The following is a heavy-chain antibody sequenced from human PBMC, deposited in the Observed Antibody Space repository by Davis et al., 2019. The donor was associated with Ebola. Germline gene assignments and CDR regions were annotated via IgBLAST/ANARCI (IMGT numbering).Heavy chain of an antibody. CDR2: IWYDGSNK. Sequence: GGSLRLSCAASGFTFSSYGMHWVRQAPGKGLEWVAVIWYDGSNKYYADSVKGRFTISRDNSKNTLYLQMNSLKTEDTAVYYCSSTPADSHDYWGQGTLVTVSS. J-gene: IGHJ4*02. D-gene: IGHD2-2*01. CDR1: GFTFSSYG. CDR3: SSTPADSHDY. V-gene: IGHV3-33*01.